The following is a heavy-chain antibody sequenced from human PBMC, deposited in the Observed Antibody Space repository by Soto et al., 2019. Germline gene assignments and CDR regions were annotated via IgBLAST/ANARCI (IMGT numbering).Heavy chain of an antibody. CDR1: GYTFSDYY. J-gene: IGHJ4*02. CDR2: INPNTGGT. Sequence: QVQLVQSGTEVKKPGASVKVSCKASGYTFSDYYMHWVRQAPGQGLEWMGWINPNTGGTNSAQKFHGRVTMTRDTSISTAYMELSRLRSDDTAVYYCARLRIVRPTNNDWGQGTLVTVSS. CDR3: ARLRIVRPTNND. D-gene: IGHD1-26*01. V-gene: IGHV1-2*02.